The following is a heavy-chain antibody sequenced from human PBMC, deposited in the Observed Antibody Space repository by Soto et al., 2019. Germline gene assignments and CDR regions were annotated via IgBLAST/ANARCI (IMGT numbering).Heavy chain of an antibody. V-gene: IGHV4-34*01. J-gene: IGHJ6*03. CDR1: GTSFSAYY. CDR3: GRVWRHCSGGSCSLPRTKRYYYYYMDV. D-gene: IGHD2-15*01. CDR2: INPSGST. Sequence: ETLSLTCAFYGTSFSAYYWTGIRRPPGKGREWIGEINPSGSTNYTPSLRSGVTISVDTSKNQFSRSWSPWPAAARAVYYGGRVWRHCSGGSCSLPRTKRYYYYYMDVWGKGTTVTVSS.